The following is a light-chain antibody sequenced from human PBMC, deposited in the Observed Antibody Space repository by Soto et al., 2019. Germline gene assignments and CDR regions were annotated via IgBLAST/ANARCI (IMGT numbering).Light chain of an antibody. V-gene: IGKV1-5*03. CDR2: KAS. J-gene: IGKJ1*01. Sequence: DIQMTQSPSTLSGSVGDRVTIPCRSSQTIISWLAWYQQKPGKAPKLLIYKASTLKSGVPSRFSGSGSGTEFTLTISSLQPDDFATYYCQHYNSYSAAFGQGTKVDI. CDR3: QHYNSYSAA. CDR1: QTIISW.